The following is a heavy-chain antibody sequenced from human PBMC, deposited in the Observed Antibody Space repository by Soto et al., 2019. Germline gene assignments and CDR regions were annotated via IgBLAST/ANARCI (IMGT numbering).Heavy chain of an antibody. CDR1: GFTFSSYW. CDR3: ARESWGYCSGGSCYLRYYYYGMDV. D-gene: IGHD2-15*01. V-gene: IGHV3-74*01. Sequence: EVQLVESGGGLVQPGGSLRLSCAASGFTFSSYWMHWVRQAPGKGLVWVSRINSDGSSTSYADSVKGRFSISRDNAKNTLYLQMNSLRAEDTAVYYCARESWGYCSGGSCYLRYYYYGMDVWGQGTTVTVSS. CDR2: INSDGSST. J-gene: IGHJ6*02.